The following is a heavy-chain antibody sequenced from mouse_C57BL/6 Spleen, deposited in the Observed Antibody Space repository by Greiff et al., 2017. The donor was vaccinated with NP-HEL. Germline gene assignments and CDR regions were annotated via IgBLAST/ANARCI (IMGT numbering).Heavy chain of an antibody. D-gene: IGHD2-4*01. CDR3: TRVTNAIDAFDY. Sequence: QVQLQQPGAELVKPGASVKLSCKASGYTFTSYWMHWVKQRPGQGLEWIGIIHPGSGSTNYNEKFKSKATLTVDTSSSTAYMQLSSLTSEDSAVYCCTRVTNAIDAFDYWGKGTPVTVSS. V-gene: IGHV1-64*01. CDR1: GYTFTSYW. CDR2: IHPGSGST. J-gene: IGHJ1*03.